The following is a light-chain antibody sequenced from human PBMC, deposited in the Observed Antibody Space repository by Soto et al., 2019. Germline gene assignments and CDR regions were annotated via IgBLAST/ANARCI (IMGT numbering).Light chain of an antibody. CDR3: QQYGDSPQT. J-gene: IGKJ1*01. Sequence: EIVLTQSPGTLSLSPGERATLSCRASQSVGSSLSWYQQKPGRAPRLLFYGASNRATAIPDRFSGSGFGTDCTLTITRLEPEDFAVYYCQQYGDSPQTFGPGTKVDIK. CDR2: GAS. V-gene: IGKV3-20*01. CDR1: QSVGSS.